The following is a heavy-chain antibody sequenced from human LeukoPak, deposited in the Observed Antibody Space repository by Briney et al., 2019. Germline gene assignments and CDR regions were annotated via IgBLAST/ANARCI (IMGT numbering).Heavy chain of an antibody. Sequence: GGSLRLSCAASGFSFSSFWMSWVRQAPAKGLEWVANIKDDGSEKYYVDSVKGRFTISRDNAKNSLYLQMNSLRAEDTAVYYCARYDSRYRGSPDYWGQGTRVTVSS. CDR2: IKDDGSEK. V-gene: IGHV3-7*01. D-gene: IGHD1-26*01. CDR3: ARYDSRYRGSPDY. CDR1: GFSFSSFW. J-gene: IGHJ4*02.